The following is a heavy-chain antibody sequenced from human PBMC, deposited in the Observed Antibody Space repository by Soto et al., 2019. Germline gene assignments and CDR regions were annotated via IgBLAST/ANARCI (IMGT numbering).Heavy chain of an antibody. CDR2: ISSGSSYI. V-gene: IGHV3-21*01. CDR3: ARRRAAAGTLTFDY. J-gene: IGHJ4*02. CDR1: GFIFTGYN. D-gene: IGHD6-13*01. Sequence: RLSCAASGFIFTGYNMNWVRQAPGKGLEWVSSISSGSSYIYYADSVKGRFTISRDNAKNSLYLQMNTLRAEDTALYYCARRRAAAGTLTFDYWGQGT.